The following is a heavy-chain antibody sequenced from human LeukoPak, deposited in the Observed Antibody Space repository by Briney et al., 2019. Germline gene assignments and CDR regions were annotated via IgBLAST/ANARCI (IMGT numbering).Heavy chain of an antibody. J-gene: IGHJ4*02. D-gene: IGHD3-3*01. CDR3: AREVYDFWSGQNRPFDY. Sequence: GGSLRLSCAASGFTFSSYWMSWVRQAPGKGLEWVANIKQDGSEKYYVDSVKGRFTISRDNAKNSLYLQMNSLRAEDTAVYYCAREVYDFWSGQNRPFDYWGQGTLVTVSS. CDR2: IKQDGSEK. CDR1: GFTFSSYW. V-gene: IGHV3-7*01.